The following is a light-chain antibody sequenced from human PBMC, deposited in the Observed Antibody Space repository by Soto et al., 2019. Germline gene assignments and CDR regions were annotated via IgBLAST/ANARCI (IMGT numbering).Light chain of an antibody. Sequence: QSALTQPASVSGSPGQSITISCTGTSNDVGANNYVSWYQHHPGKAPKLLLYEARNRPSGVSHRFSGSKSGNTASLTISVLQAEDEADYYCTSYTSTSTLVFGGGTKLTVL. J-gene: IGLJ2*01. CDR2: EAR. V-gene: IGLV2-14*01. CDR3: TSYTSTSTLV. CDR1: SNDVGANNY.